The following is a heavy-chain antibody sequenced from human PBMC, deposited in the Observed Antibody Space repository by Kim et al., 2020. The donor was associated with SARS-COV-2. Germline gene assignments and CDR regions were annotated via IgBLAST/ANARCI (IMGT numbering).Heavy chain of an antibody. D-gene: IGHD3-22*01. CDR1: GYTFTSYA. V-gene: IGHV7-4-1*02. CDR3: WDSSGYYYGGAFDI. Sequence: ASVKVSCNASGYTFTSYAMNWVRQAPGQGLEWMGWINTTTGNPTYAQGFTGRFVFSLDTSVSTAYLQISSLKAEDTAVYYCWDSSGYYYGGAFDIWGQGTMVTVSS. J-gene: IGHJ3*02. CDR2: INTTTGNP.